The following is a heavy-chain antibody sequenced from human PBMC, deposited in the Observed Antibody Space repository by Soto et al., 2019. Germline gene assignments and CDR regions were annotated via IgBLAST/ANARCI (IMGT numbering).Heavy chain of an antibody. J-gene: IGHJ6*02. D-gene: IGHD5-18*01. Sequence: PGGSLRLSCAASGFTFSSYSMHWVRQAPGKGLEWVAVISYDGSNKYYADSVKGRFTISRDNSKNTLYLQMNSLRAEDTAVYYCAKEYSYGYAGYYYYYGMDVWGQGTTVTVSS. CDR3: AKEYSYGYAGYYYYYGMDV. V-gene: IGHV3-30*18. CDR1: GFTFSSYS. CDR2: ISYDGSNK.